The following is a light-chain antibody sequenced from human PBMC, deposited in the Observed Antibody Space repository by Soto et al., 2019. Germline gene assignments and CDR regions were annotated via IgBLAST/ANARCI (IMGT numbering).Light chain of an antibody. V-gene: IGKV3-11*01. Sequence: EIVLTQSPATLSLSPGGRATLSCRASQSVASYLAWYQQTPGQAPRLLIYGASNRATGVPARFSGSGSGTDFTLTISSLEPEDFAVYYCQQRSDWPITFGQGTRLEIK. J-gene: IGKJ5*01. CDR3: QQRSDWPIT. CDR1: QSVASY. CDR2: GAS.